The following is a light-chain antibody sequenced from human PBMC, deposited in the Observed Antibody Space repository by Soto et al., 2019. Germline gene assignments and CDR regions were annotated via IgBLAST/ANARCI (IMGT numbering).Light chain of an antibody. CDR1: QSITNY. J-gene: IGKJ1*01. CDR3: QQTYTAPWT. Sequence: DIQLTQSPPSLSASVGDRVTITYRVSQSITNYLNWYQHKPGKTPKLLIYVASILQSGVPSRFSGSGSGTDFILTISSLQPEDFATYYCQQTYTAPWTFGQGTKVDIK. CDR2: VAS. V-gene: IGKV1-39*01.